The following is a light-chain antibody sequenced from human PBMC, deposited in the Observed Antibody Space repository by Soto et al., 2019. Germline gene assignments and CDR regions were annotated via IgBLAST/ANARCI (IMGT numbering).Light chain of an antibody. CDR1: TSDVGSYNY. CDR2: ASS. J-gene: IGLJ3*02. CDR3: ETWESNTQV. Sequence: QSVLTQPASVSGSPGQSITISCTGTTSDVGSYNYVSWYQHHAGKAPRLMIFASSNRPSGVSHRFSGSRSGNTASLTISGLQAEDEADYYCETWESNTQVFGGGTKVTVL. V-gene: IGLV2-14*01.